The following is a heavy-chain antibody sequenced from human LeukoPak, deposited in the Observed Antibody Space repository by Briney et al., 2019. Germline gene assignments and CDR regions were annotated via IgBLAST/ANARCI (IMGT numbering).Heavy chain of an antibody. J-gene: IGHJ4*02. D-gene: IGHD2-15*01. CDR1: GGTFSSYA. Sequence: SVKVSCKASGGTFSSYAISWVRQAPGQGLEWMGGIIPIFGTANYAQKFQGRVTITADESTSTAYMELSSLRSEDTAVYYCARDESGPYCSGGSCSYFDYWGQGTLVTVSS. CDR3: ARDESGPYCSGGSCSYFDY. CDR2: IIPIFGTA. V-gene: IGHV1-69*13.